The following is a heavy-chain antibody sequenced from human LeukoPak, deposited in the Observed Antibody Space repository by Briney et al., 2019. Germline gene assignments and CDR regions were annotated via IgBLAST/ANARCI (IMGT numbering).Heavy chain of an antibody. CDR1: GFSISNYG. Sequence: GGSLRLSCAVSGFSISNYGMSWVRQAPGKGLEWVSAIDVSGDTTYYADSVKGRFIISRDNSKNTLYVQMNSLSAEDTAVYYCAQGYSSGWYRYWGQGTLVTVSS. CDR2: IDVSGDTT. D-gene: IGHD6-19*01. V-gene: IGHV3-23*01. CDR3: AQGYSSGWYRY. J-gene: IGHJ4*02.